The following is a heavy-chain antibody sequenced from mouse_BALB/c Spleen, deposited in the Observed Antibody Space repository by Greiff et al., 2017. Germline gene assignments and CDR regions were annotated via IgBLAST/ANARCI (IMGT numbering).Heavy chain of an antibody. V-gene: IGHV1-5*01. J-gene: IGHJ2*01. CDR2: IYPGNSDT. D-gene: IGHD2-4*01. CDR1: GYSFTSYW. Sequence: VQLQQSGTVLARPGASVKMSCKASGYSFTSYWMHWVKQRPGQGLEWIGAIYPGNSDTSYNQKFKGKAKLTAVTSASTAYMELSSLTNEDSAVYYCTRSDDDYDGGYYFDYWGQGTTLTVSS. CDR3: TRSDDDYDGGYYFDY.